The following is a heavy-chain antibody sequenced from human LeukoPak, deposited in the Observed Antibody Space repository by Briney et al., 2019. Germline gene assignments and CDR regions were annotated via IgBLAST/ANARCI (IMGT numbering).Heavy chain of an antibody. Sequence: SETLSLTCTVSGGSVNSGSYYWSWIRQPPGKGLEWIGYIYYSGSTNYNPSLKSRVTISVDTSKNQFSLKLSSVTAADTAVYYCARSAVAATVSYFQHWGQGTLVTVSS. CDR1: GGSVNSGSYY. V-gene: IGHV4-61*01. CDR2: IYYSGST. J-gene: IGHJ1*01. CDR3: ARSAVAATVSYFQH. D-gene: IGHD2-15*01.